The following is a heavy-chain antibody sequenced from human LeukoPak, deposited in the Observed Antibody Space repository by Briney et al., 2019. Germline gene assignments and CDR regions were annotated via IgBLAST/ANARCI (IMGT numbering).Heavy chain of an antibody. Sequence: PGGSLRLSCAASGFTFSSYAMSWVRQAPGKGLEWVSVISGSGGSTYYADSVKGRFTISRDNSKNTLYLQMNSLRAEDTAVYYCAKDRIPASGLYYFDYWGQGTLVTVSS. J-gene: IGHJ4*02. D-gene: IGHD3-10*01. CDR2: ISGSGGST. V-gene: IGHV3-23*01. CDR1: GFTFSSYA. CDR3: AKDRIPASGLYYFDY.